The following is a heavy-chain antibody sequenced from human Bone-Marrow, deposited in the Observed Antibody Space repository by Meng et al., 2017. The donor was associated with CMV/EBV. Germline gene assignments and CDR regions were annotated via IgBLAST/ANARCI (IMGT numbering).Heavy chain of an antibody. V-gene: IGHV3-48*03. J-gene: IGHJ4*02. CDR3: ARGLEYSSSPDY. Sequence: GGSLRLSCAASGFSFSSYEMNWVRQAPGRGLEWVSYISRSGSTIYYADSVKGRFTISRDNAKNSLFLQMNSLRAEDTAVYYCARGLEYSSSPDYWGQGTLVTVSS. D-gene: IGHD6-6*01. CDR2: ISRSGSTI. CDR1: GFSFSSYE.